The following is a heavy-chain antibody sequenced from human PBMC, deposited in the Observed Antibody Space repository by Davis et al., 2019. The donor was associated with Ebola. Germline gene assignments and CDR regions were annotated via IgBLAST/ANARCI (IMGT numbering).Heavy chain of an antibody. CDR3: ASTPSRQQLATLDTTGMDV. V-gene: IGHV1-69*06. Sequence: AASVKASCKASGATFSSYAISWVRQAPGQGLEWMGGIIPIFGTANYAQKFQGRVTITADKSTSTAYMELSSLRSEDTAVYYCASTPSRQQLATLDTTGMDVWGQGTTVTVSS. J-gene: IGHJ6*02. CDR1: GATFSSYA. D-gene: IGHD6-13*01. CDR2: IIPIFGTA.